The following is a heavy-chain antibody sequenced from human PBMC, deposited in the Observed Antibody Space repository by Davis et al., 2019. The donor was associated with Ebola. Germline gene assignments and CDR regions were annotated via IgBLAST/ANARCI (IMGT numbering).Heavy chain of an antibody. J-gene: IGHJ1*01. CDR2: IYNSGST. V-gene: IGHV4-31*03. CDR3: ARVPLSGDYGGEVQL. D-gene: IGHD2-21*02. CDR1: GGSIRSYGHY. Sequence: SETLSLTCTVSGGSIRSYGHYWSWIRQHPGKGLEWIGCIYNSGSTTYNPSLKSRVSISVDTSQNQFSLRLSSVTAADTAVYYCARVPLSGDYGGEVQLWGQGTLITVSS.